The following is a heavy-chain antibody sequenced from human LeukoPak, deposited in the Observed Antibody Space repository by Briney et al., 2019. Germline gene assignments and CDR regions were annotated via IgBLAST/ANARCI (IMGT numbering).Heavy chain of an antibody. CDR1: GFTFSTSG. D-gene: IGHD2-2*02. CDR2: IGFHGSEV. J-gene: IGHJ4*02. Sequence: GESLRLSCAASGFTFSTSGMHWVRQAPGKGLEWVTFIGFHGSEVRYADSVKGRFTISSDNSNSTLYLQMSSLRAEDTAVYYCAREKFSDCSSTSCYINYFDYWGQGTLVTVSS. CDR3: AREKFSDCSSTSCYINYFDY. V-gene: IGHV3-30*02.